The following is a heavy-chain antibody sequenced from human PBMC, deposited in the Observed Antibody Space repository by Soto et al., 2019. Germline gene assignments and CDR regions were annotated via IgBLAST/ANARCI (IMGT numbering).Heavy chain of an antibody. J-gene: IGHJ6*02. CDR1: GGSISSYY. CDR3: ARDKGAAAGTWYYYYGMDV. V-gene: IGHV4-59*01. D-gene: IGHD6-13*01. CDR2: IYYSGST. Sequence: SETLSLTCTVSGGSISSYYWSWIRQPPGKGLEWIGYIYYSGSTNYNPSLKSRVTISVDTSKNQVSLKLSSVTAADTAVYYCARDKGAAAGTWYYYYGMDVWGQGTTVTVSS.